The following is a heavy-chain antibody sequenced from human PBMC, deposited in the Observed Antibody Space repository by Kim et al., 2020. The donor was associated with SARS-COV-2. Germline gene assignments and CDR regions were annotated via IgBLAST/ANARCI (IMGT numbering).Heavy chain of an antibody. CDR2: IYPGDSDV. CDR1: GYNFSRHW. D-gene: IGHD6-13*01. Sequence: GESLKISCKGSGYNFSRHWIAWVRQMPGKGLEWMGVIYPGDSDVRNSPSLQGQVTMSADKSFNTAYLHWSSLQAADTAIYYCARDNGLADGTFDLWGQGTLVTASS. V-gene: IGHV5-51*01. J-gene: IGHJ4*02. CDR3: ARDNGLADGTFDL.